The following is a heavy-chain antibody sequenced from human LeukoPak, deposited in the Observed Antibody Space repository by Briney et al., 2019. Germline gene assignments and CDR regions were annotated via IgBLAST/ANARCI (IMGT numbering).Heavy chain of an antibody. Sequence: GESLKISCKGSGYSFTSYWIGWVRQMPGKGLEWMGIIYPGDSDTRYSPSFQGQVTISADKSISTAYLQWSSLKASDTAMHYCARLETYYYDSSGYFNAFDIWGQGTMVTVSS. J-gene: IGHJ3*02. CDR2: IYPGDSDT. D-gene: IGHD3-22*01. CDR1: GYSFTSYW. V-gene: IGHV5-51*01. CDR3: ARLETYYYDSSGYFNAFDI.